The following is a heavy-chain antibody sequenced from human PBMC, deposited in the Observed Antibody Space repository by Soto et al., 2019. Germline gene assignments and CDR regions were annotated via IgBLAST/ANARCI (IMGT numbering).Heavy chain of an antibody. Sequence: TLSLTCTVSGSSISSGGYCWSWIRQHPGKGLEWIGYIYYSGSTYYNPSLKSRVTISVDTSKNQFSLMLSSVTAGDKAVYFCAEEITMVRAAINSDNGFDPRSQGTLAIVSS. CDR2: IYYSGST. D-gene: IGHD3-10*01. CDR3: AEEITMVRAAINSDNGFDP. CDR1: GSSISSGGYC. V-gene: IGHV4-31*03. J-gene: IGHJ5*02.